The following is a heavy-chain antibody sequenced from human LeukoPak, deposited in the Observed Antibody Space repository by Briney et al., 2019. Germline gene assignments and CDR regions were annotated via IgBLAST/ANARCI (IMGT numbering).Heavy chain of an antibody. D-gene: IGHD1-7*01. CDR3: ARVDNWNYEDY. V-gene: IGHV1-8*03. CDR1: GYTFTSYD. CDR2: MNPNSGNT. Sequence: ASVKVSCKASGYTFTSYDINWVRQATGQGLKWMGWMNPNSGNTGYAQKFQGRVTITRNTSISTAYMELSSLRSEDTAVYYCARVDNWNYEDYWGQGTLVTVSS. J-gene: IGHJ4*02.